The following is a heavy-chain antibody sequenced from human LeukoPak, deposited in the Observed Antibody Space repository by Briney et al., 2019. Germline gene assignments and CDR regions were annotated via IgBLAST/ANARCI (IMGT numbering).Heavy chain of an antibody. CDR3: ARRHGPEAFDY. CDR2: INHSGST. Sequence: SETLSLTCAVYGGSFSGYYWSWLRQPPGKGLEWIGEINHSGSTNYNPSLKSRVTILVDTSKNQFSLKLSSVTAADTAVYYCARRHGPEAFDYWGQGTLVTVSS. J-gene: IGHJ4*02. CDR1: GGSFSGYY. V-gene: IGHV4-34*01.